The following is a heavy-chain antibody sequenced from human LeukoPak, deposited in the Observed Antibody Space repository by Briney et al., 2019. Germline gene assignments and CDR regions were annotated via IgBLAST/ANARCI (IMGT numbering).Heavy chain of an antibody. CDR3: ASRREDYGDLFDY. CDR1: GFTFSSYA. CDR2: ISYDGSNK. V-gene: IGHV3-30-3*01. Sequence: PGGSLRLSCAASGFTFSSYAMHWVRQASGKGLEWVAVISYDGSNKYYADSVKGRFTISRDNSKSTLYLQMNSLRAEDTAVYYCASRREDYGDLFDYWGQGTLVTVSS. D-gene: IGHD4-17*01. J-gene: IGHJ4*02.